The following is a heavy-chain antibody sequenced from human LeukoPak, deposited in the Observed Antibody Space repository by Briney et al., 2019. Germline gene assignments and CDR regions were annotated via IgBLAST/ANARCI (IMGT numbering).Heavy chain of an antibody. V-gene: IGHV4-59*11. J-gene: IGHJ4*02. D-gene: IGHD3-10*01. CDR3: ARTYYYGAGSYFFDY. Sequence: SETLSLTCTVSGGSISSHYWTWIRQTPGKGLEWIGYIYYTGSTNYNPSLKSRVTMSVDTSNNQFSLKLSSVAAADTAVYYCARTYYYGAGSYFFDYWGQGTLVTVSS. CDR1: GGSISSHY. CDR2: IYYTGST.